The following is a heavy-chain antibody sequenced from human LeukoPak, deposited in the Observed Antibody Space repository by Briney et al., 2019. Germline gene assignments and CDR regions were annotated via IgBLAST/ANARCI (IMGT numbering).Heavy chain of an antibody. V-gene: IGHV3-15*01. CDR3: TTERLRGFSPFDY. CDR1: GSTFSNAW. Sequence: RGSLRLSCAASGSTFSNAWMSWVRQAPGKGLEWVGLIKSKTDGGTTDYAAPVKGRFTISRDDSKNTLYVQMNSLKTEDTAVYYCTTERLRGFSPFDYWGQGTLVTVSS. D-gene: IGHD3-10*01. J-gene: IGHJ4*02. CDR2: IKSKTDGGTT.